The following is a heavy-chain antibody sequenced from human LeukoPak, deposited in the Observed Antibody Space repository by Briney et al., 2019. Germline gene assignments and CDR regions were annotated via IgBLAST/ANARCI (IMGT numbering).Heavy chain of an antibody. CDR3: AGSTVTTTYYYYYGMDV. D-gene: IGHD4-17*01. CDR1: GFTFSSYW. J-gene: IGHJ6*02. V-gene: IGHV3-23*01. CDR2: ISDGGGST. Sequence: GGSLRLSCAASGFTFSSYWMSWVRQAPGKGLEWVSAISDGGGSTYYADSVTGRFTISRDNSKNTLYLQMNYLRDEDTAVYYCAGSTVTTTYYYYYGMDVWGQGTTVTVSS.